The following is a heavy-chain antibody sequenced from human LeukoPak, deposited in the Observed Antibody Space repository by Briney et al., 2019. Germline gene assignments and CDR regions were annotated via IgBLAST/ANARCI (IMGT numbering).Heavy chain of an antibody. J-gene: IGHJ4*02. CDR1: GFTFSDHY. CDR3: VRDFGY. Sequence: GGSLRLSCAASGFTFSDHYMDWVRQAPGKGLEWVGRTRNKANSYTTEYAASVKGRFTISRDDSKNSLYLQMNSLKTEDTAVYYCVRDFGYWGQGTLVTVSS. V-gene: IGHV3-72*01. CDR2: TRNKANSYTT.